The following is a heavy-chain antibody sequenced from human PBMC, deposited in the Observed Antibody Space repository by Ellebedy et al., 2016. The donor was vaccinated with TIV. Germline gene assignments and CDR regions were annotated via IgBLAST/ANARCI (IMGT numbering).Heavy chain of an antibody. CDR3: ARRMGRGVKGKFPLDV. Sequence: PGGSLRLSCEGSGYMFSTYWIAWVRQMPGKGLEWTGIIYPGDSDTTYSPSFRGQVTMSVDKSINTVYLQWNSLKASDTAMYYCARRMGRGVKGKFPLDVWGQGTTVIVSS. D-gene: IGHD3-10*01. CDR2: IYPGDSDT. J-gene: IGHJ6*02. CDR1: GYMFSTYW. V-gene: IGHV5-51*01.